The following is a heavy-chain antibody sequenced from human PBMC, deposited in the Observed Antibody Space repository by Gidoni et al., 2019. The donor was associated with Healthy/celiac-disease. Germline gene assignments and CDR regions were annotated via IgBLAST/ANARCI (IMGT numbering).Heavy chain of an antibody. CDR1: GYTFTSYG. D-gene: IGHD4-17*01. Sequence: QVQLVQSGAEVKKPGASVKVSCKASGYTFTSYGISWVRQSPAQGLEWMGWISAYNGNTNYAQKLQGRVTKTTDTSTSTAYMELRSLRSDDTAVYYCARVSSPTVTTAYYYYMDVRGKGTTVTVSS. CDR2: ISAYNGNT. J-gene: IGHJ6*03. V-gene: IGHV1-18*01. CDR3: ARVSSPTVTTAYYYYMDV.